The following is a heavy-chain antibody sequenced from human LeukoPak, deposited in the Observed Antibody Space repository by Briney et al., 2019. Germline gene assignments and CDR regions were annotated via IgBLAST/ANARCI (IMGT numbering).Heavy chain of an antibody. Sequence: PSETLSLTCTVSGGSISSSSYYWGWIRQPPGKGLEWIGSIYYSGSTYYNPSLKSRVTISVDTSKNQFSLRVSSVTAADTAVYYCARHDRCSSTSCSLYYFDYWGQGTLVTVSS. V-gene: IGHV4-39*01. D-gene: IGHD2-2*01. CDR3: ARHDRCSSTSCSLYYFDY. CDR2: IYYSGST. J-gene: IGHJ4*02. CDR1: GGSISSSSYY.